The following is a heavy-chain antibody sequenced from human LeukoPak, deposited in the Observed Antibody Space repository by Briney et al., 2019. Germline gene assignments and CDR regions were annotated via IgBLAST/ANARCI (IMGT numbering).Heavy chain of an antibody. CDR2: ISSSSSYI. D-gene: IGHD6-13*01. J-gene: IGHJ4*02. CDR3: ARGPAAGTSYFDY. V-gene: IGHV3-21*01. Sequence: GGSLRLSCAASGFTFDDYAMHWVRQAPGKGLEWVSSISSSSSYIYYADSVKGRFTISRDNAKNSLYLQMNSLRAEDTAVYYCARGPAAGTSYFDYWGQGTLVTVSS. CDR1: GFTFDDYA.